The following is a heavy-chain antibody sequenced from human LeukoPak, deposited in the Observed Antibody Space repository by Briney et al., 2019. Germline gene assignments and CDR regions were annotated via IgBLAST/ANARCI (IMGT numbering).Heavy chain of an antibody. D-gene: IGHD6-19*01. CDR3: ARDEGGAVAGKNLDY. CDR2: ISAYNGNT. J-gene: IGHJ4*02. Sequence: ASVKVSCKASGYTFTTYGISWVRQAPGQGLEWMGWISAYNGNTNYAQKLQGRVTVTTDPSTGTAYMELRSLRSDDTAVYYCARDEGGAVAGKNLDYWGQGTLVTVSS. CDR1: GYTFTTYG. V-gene: IGHV1-18*01.